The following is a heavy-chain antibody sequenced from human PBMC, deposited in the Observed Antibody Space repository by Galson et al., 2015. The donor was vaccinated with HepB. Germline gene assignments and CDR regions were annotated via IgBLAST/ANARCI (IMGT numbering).Heavy chain of an antibody. J-gene: IGHJ4*02. Sequence: SVKVSCKASRYTFTSYAMNWVRQAPGQGLEWMGWINTNTGNPTYAQGFTGRFVFSLDTSVSTAYLQISSLKAEDTAVYYCARDSYDFWNKFDYWGQGTLVTVSS. CDR2: INTNTGNP. V-gene: IGHV7-4-1*02. CDR3: ARDSYDFWNKFDY. D-gene: IGHD3-3*01. CDR1: RYTFTSYA.